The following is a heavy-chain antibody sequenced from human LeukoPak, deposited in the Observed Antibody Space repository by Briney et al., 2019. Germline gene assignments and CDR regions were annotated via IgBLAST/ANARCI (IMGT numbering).Heavy chain of an antibody. CDR3: ARDAPYGGKPIHYFDY. J-gene: IGHJ4*02. CDR1: GGSISSYY. V-gene: IGHV4-59*01. Sequence: SETLSLTCTVSGGSISSYYWSWIRQPPGKGLEWIGYIYYSGSTNYNPSLKSRVTISVDTSKNQFSLKLSSVTAADTAVYYCARDAPYGGKPIHYFDYWGQGTLVTVSS. D-gene: IGHD4-23*01. CDR2: IYYSGST.